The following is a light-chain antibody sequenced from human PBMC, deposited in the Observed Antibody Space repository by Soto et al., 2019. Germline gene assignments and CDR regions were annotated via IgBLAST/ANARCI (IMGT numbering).Light chain of an antibody. CDR3: SSYTSSGSFVL. J-gene: IGLJ2*01. V-gene: IGLV2-14*01. CDR1: SSDIGDYNY. CDR2: DVT. Sequence: QSALTQPASVSGSPGQSITISCTGTSSDIGDYNYVSWYQQHPGKAPKLMIYDVTNRPSGVSNRFSGSKSGNTASLTISGPQAEDEADYYCSSYTSSGSFVLFGGGTKLTVL.